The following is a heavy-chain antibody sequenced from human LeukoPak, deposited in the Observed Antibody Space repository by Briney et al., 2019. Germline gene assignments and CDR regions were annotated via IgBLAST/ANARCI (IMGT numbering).Heavy chain of an antibody. Sequence: GGSLRLSCAASGFTFDIYTMIWVRQAPGKGLEWVSSIDSYNSIYYADSLKGRFTISRDNAKNSLYLQMNSLRAEDTAIYYCARYASFKYSGTYYYDYWGQGTLVSASS. V-gene: IGHV3-69-1*02. CDR2: IDSYNSI. J-gene: IGHJ4*02. CDR1: GFTFDIYT. CDR3: ARYASFKYSGTYYYDY. D-gene: IGHD1-26*01.